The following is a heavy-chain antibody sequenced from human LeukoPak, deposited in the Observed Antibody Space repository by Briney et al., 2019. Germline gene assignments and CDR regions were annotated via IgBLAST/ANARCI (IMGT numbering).Heavy chain of an antibody. CDR2: LSYSGST. CDR1: GGSISSHY. Sequence: PSETLSLTCTVSGGSISSHYWSWVRQSPEKGLEWIGFLSYSGSTNYNPSLKSRVTISADTSKNQFSLKLSSVTAADTAVYYCARHGYSSSWYAEYFQHWGQGTLVTVSS. CDR3: ARHGYSSSWYAEYFQH. V-gene: IGHV4-59*08. J-gene: IGHJ1*01. D-gene: IGHD6-13*01.